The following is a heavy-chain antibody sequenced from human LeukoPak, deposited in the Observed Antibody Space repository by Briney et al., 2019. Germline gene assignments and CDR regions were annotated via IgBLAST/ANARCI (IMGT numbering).Heavy chain of an antibody. J-gene: IGHJ3*01. CDR2: ISYSGST. CDR1: GGSISSYY. D-gene: IGHD3-3*01. V-gene: IGHV4-59*01. Sequence: HSETLSLTCTVSGGSISSYYWSWIRQPPGKGLEWIGYISYSGSTNYNPSLKSRVTISVDTSKNQFSLKLSSVTAADTAMYYCATDGGVGIFDVWGQGTMVTVSS. CDR3: ATDGGVGIFDV.